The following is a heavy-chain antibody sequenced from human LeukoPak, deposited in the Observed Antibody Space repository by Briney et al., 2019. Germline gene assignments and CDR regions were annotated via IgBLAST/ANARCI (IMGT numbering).Heavy chain of an antibody. CDR3: AKDWDMIVVVIGAFDI. J-gene: IGHJ3*02. D-gene: IGHD3-22*01. CDR2: ISGSGGST. CDR1: GFTFSSYA. Sequence: GGSLRLSCAASGFTFSSYAMSWVRQAPGKGLDWVSAISGSGGSTYYADSVKGRFTISRDNSKNTLYLQMNSLRAEDTAVYYCAKDWDMIVVVIGAFDIWGQGTMVTVSS. V-gene: IGHV3-23*01.